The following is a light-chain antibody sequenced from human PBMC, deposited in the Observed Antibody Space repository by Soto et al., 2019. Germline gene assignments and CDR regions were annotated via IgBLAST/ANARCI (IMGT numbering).Light chain of an antibody. Sequence: DIQMTQSPSTLSASVGDRVTITCRASQGISTCLAWYQQKPGRAPKLLISEASTLESGVPSRFSGSGSGTEFTLTISSLQPDDFATYFCQQYNDYSQYTFGQGTKLEI. V-gene: IGKV1-5*03. CDR2: EAS. J-gene: IGKJ2*01. CDR3: QQYNDYSQYT. CDR1: QGISTC.